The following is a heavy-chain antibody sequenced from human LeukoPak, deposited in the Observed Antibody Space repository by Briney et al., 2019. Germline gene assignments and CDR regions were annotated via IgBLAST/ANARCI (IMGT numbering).Heavy chain of an antibody. CDR3: ARLGLSRYFDWLFPYYYYYYMDV. CDR2: IEQDGSEK. CDR1: GFTFSNYW. J-gene: IGHJ6*03. Sequence: GGSLRLSCTVSGFTFSNYWMSWVRQTPGKGLEWVANIEQDGSEKYYVDSVKGRFTISRDNAKNSLYLQMNSLRAEDTAVYYCARLGLSRYFDWLFPYYYYYYMDVWGKGTTVTISS. D-gene: IGHD3-9*01. V-gene: IGHV3-7*01.